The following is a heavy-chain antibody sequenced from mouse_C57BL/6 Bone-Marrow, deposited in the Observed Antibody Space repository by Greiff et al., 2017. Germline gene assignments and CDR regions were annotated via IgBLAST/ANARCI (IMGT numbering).Heavy chain of an antibody. V-gene: IGHV1-64*01. D-gene: IGHD3-1*01. CDR3: SKGSGDRAVIVGY. Sequence: QVHVKQPGAELVKPGASVKLSCKASGYTFTSYWMHWVKPRPGQGLEWIGMIHPNSGSTNYNEKFKSKDTLTVDKSSSPASMQLSRLTSEDCAVFSRSKGSGDRAVIVGYWGQGTSVTVSS. CDR2: IHPNSGST. J-gene: IGHJ4*01. CDR1: GYTFTSYW.